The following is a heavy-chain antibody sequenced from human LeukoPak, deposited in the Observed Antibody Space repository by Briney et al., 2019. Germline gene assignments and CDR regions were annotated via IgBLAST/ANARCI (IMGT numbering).Heavy chain of an antibody. CDR1: GFTFSGSA. V-gene: IGHV3-73*01. Sequence: GGSLKLSRAASGFTFSGSAMHWVRQASGKGLEWVGRIRSKANSYATAYAASVKGRFTISRDDSKNTAYLQMNSLKTEDTAVYYCRASHGSGSYPDYWGQGTLVTVSS. J-gene: IGHJ4*02. CDR3: RASHGSGSYPDY. D-gene: IGHD3-10*01. CDR2: IRSKANSYAT.